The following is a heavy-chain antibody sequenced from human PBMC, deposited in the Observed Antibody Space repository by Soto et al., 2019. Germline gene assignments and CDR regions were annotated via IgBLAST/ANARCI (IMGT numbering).Heavy chain of an antibody. Sequence: GGSLRLACAASGFTFSSSAMSWARQAPGKGLEWVSAISGSGGSTYYADSVKGRFTISRDNSKNTLYLQMNSLRAEDTAVYYCAKDEEAPFIVVVPAALFDYWGQGTLVTVSS. CDR2: ISGSGGST. V-gene: IGHV3-23*01. J-gene: IGHJ4*02. D-gene: IGHD2-2*01. CDR3: AKDEEAPFIVVVPAALFDY. CDR1: GFTFSSSA.